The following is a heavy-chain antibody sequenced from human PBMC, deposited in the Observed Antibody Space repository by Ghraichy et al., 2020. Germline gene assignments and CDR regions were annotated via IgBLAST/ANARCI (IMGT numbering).Heavy chain of an antibody. V-gene: IGHV4-39*01. J-gene: IGHJ6*02. Sequence: SETLSLTCTVSGGSISSSSYYWGWIRQPPGKGLEWIGSIYYSGSTYYNPSLKSRVTISVDTSKNQFSLKLSSVTAADTAVYYCASCGGYSYGYWGDYYYYGMDVWGQGTTVTVSS. CDR2: IYYSGST. D-gene: IGHD5-18*01. CDR1: GGSISSSSYY. CDR3: ASCGGYSYGYWGDYYYYGMDV.